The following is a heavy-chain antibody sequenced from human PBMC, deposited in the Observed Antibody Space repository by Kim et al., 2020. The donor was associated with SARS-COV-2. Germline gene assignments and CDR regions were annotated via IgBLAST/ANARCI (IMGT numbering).Heavy chain of an antibody. CDR1: GGSFSGYY. Sequence: SETLSLTCAVYGGSFSGYYWSWIRQPPGKGLEWIGEINHSGSTNYNPSLKSRVTISVDTSKNQFSLKLSSVTAADTAVYYCARGSRVSTLYYYYYYGMDVWGQGTTVTVSS. CDR2: INHSGST. D-gene: IGHD2-8*01. J-gene: IGHJ6*02. CDR3: ARGSRVSTLYYYYYYGMDV. V-gene: IGHV4-34*01.